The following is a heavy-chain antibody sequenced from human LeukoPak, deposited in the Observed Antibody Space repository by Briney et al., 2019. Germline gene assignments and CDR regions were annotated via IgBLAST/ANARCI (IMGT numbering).Heavy chain of an antibody. Sequence: ASVKVSCKASGYTFTSYYIHWVRQAPGQGLEWMGWINPDSGGTNYAQQFQGRVTMTRHTSISTVYMDLSRLRSDDTAMYYCVREARAGNWFDPWGQGTLVIVSS. V-gene: IGHV1-2*02. CDR2: INPDSGGT. CDR1: GYTFTSYY. J-gene: IGHJ5*02. CDR3: VREARAGNWFDP.